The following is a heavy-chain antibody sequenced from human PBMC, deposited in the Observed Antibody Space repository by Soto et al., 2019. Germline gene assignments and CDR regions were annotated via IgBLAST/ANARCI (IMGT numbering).Heavy chain of an antibody. CDR1: GFTFSSYS. Sequence: EVQLVESGGGLVQPGGSLRLSCAASGFTFSSYSMNWVRQAPGKGLEWVSYISSSSSTIYYADSVKGRFTISRDNAKNSLYPQMNSLRAEDTAVYYCASVRVAVAGKAPFDYWGQGTLVTVSS. CDR2: ISSSSSTI. J-gene: IGHJ4*02. CDR3: ASVRVAVAGKAPFDY. D-gene: IGHD6-19*01. V-gene: IGHV3-48*01.